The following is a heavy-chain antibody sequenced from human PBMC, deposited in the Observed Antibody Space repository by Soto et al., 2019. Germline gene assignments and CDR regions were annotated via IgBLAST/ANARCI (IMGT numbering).Heavy chain of an antibody. Sequence: PGGSLRLSCVASGFRFSKYAMSWVRQAPGKGLEWVSTISGSGGTTYYADSVKGRFTISRDNSKNTLYLQMNSLRAEDTAVYYCARDFSVLRYFDWLSYWGQGTLVTVSS. CDR1: GFRFSKYA. J-gene: IGHJ4*02. V-gene: IGHV3-23*01. D-gene: IGHD3-9*01. CDR2: ISGSGGTT. CDR3: ARDFSVLRYFDWLSY.